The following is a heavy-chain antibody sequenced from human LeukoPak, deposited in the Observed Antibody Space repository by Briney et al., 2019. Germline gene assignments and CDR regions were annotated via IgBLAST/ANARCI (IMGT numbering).Heavy chain of an antibody. D-gene: IGHD2-15*01. CDR1: GGTFSSYA. J-gene: IGHJ4*02. Sequence: SVNVSCRASGGTFSSYAISWVRQAPGQGLEWMGGIIPIFGTANYAQKFQGRVTITADESTSTAYMELSSLRSEDTAVYYCARAGGYCGRISCPYYFDYWGQGSLVAVSS. CDR2: IIPIFGTA. CDR3: ARAGGYCGRISCPYYFDY. V-gene: IGHV1-69*13.